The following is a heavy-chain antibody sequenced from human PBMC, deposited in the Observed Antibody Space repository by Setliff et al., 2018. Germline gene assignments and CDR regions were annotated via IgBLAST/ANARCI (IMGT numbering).Heavy chain of an antibody. Sequence: PSETLSLTCTVSGDSMNDNHWTWMRQPPGKGLEWIGKINHSGSTNYNPSLKSRVTLSVDTSKNQFSLKLTSVTEADTAVYYCARGPPGYYYYMNVWGQGTTVTVSS. J-gene: IGHJ6*03. CDR2: INHSGST. V-gene: IGHV4-34*01. CDR1: GDSMNDNH. CDR3: ARGPPGYYYYMNV.